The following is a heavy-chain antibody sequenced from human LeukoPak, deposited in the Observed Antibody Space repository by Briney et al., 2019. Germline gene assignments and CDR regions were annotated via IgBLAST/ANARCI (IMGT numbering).Heavy chain of an antibody. V-gene: IGHV4-39*01. CDR3: ASPLEWVFGGLPDAFDI. CDR1: GGSISSSSYY. J-gene: IGHJ3*02. D-gene: IGHD3-3*01. CDR2: IYYSGST. Sequence: PSETLSLTCTVSGGSISSSSYYWGWIRQPPGKGLEWIGSIYYSGSTYYNPSLKSRVTISVDTSKNQFSLKLSSVTAADTAVYYCASPLEWVFGGLPDAFDIWGQGTMVTVSS.